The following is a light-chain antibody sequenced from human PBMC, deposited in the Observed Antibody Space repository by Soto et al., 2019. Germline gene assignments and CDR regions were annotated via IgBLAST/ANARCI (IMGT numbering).Light chain of an antibody. V-gene: IGKV1-33*01. CDR3: QQYDICPIT. CDR1: QDINIY. J-gene: IGKJ5*01. CDR2: DAS. Sequence: IQATQSPSSLFASLGDRATITCQATQDINIYLNWYQQKPGKAPSLLIYDASNLEIGVPSRFSGSGSGTHFTFTISSLQTEDIGTYYCQQYDICPITFGRGTRLEIK.